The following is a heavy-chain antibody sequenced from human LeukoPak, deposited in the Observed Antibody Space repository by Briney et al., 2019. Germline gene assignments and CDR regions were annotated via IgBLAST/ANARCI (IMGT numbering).Heavy chain of an antibody. D-gene: IGHD2-2*01. J-gene: IGHJ4*02. V-gene: IGHV4-4*08. CDR1: GDSISRYY. CDR2: INNSGGT. Sequence: SETLSLTCTVSGDSISRYYWSWIRQPPGKGLEWIGYINNSGGTSYNPSLKSRVTISLDTSKNQFSLKLNSVTTTDTAVCYCASQMSGTSVSYWGQGTLVTVSS. CDR3: ASQMSGTSVSY.